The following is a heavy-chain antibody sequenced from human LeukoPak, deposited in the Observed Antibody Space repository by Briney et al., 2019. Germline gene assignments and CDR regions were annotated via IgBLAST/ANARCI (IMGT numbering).Heavy chain of an antibody. Sequence: PGGSLRLSRAASGFTFSTYAMNWVRQAPGKGLEWVSAISGGGESTYNADSVKGRFIISRDNSKNTLYLQMNGLRAEDTAIYYCAKGEGGSCSSSSCSTYFDSWGQGTLVTVSS. CDR1: GFTFSTYA. CDR3: AKGEGGSCSSSSCSTYFDS. D-gene: IGHD2-15*01. CDR2: ISGGGEST. V-gene: IGHV3-23*01. J-gene: IGHJ4*02.